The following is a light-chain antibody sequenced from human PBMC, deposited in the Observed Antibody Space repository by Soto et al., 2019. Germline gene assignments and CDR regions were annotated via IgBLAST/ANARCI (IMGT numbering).Light chain of an antibody. Sequence: QSVLTQPASVSVSPGQSVTISRTGTSSDVGGSNFVSWYQQHPGKPPKLIIYDVANRPSGVSNRFSGSNSGSTASLIISRLQTEDEADYYCVSYTSSTTYVFGTGPKVTVL. CDR2: DVA. V-gene: IGLV2-14*03. CDR1: SSDVGGSNF. J-gene: IGLJ1*01. CDR3: VSYTSSTTYV.